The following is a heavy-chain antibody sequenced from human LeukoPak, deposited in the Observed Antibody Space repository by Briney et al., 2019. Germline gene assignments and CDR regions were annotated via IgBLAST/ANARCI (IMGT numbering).Heavy chain of an antibody. J-gene: IGHJ4*02. CDR3: ARDRGYYDSGSYRPFDY. Sequence: GGSLRLSCAASGFTFSSYSMNWVRQAPGKGLEWVSSISSSSSYIYYADSVKGRFSISRDNAKNSLYLQMNSLRAEDTAVYYCARDRGYYDSGSYRPFDYWGQGTLVTVSS. CDR2: ISSSSSYI. D-gene: IGHD3-10*01. V-gene: IGHV3-21*01. CDR1: GFTFSSYS.